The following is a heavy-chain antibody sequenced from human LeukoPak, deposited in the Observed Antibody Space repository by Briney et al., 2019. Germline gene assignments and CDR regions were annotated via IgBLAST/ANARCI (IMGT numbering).Heavy chain of an antibody. CDR3: ARRRTYYYDSSVAFDI. D-gene: IGHD3-22*01. V-gene: IGHV4-34*01. J-gene: IGHJ3*02. Sequence: SETLSLTCAVYGGSFSGYYWSWIRQPPGKGLEWIGEINHSGSTNYNPSLKSRVTISVDTSKNQFSLKLSSVTAADTAVYYCARRRTYYYDSSVAFDIWGQGTMVTVSS. CDR2: INHSGST. CDR1: GGSFSGYY.